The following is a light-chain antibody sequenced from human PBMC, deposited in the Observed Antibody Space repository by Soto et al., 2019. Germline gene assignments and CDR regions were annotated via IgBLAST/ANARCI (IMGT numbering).Light chain of an antibody. CDR3: QQYGSSGT. Sequence: EIVLTQSPGTLCWSPWERSTLSCRASQSVTSTYLAWYQQKPGQAPRLLIYGASNRDTGIPDRFSGSGSGTDFTLNISRLETEDFAVYYCQQYGSSGTFGQGTKVDIK. CDR2: GAS. V-gene: IGKV3-20*01. J-gene: IGKJ1*01. CDR1: QSVTSTY.